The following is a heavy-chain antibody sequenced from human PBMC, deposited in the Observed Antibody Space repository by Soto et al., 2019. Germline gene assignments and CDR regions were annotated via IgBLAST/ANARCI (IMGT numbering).Heavy chain of an antibody. Sequence: GASVKVSCKASGYTFTAYAIHWVRQAPGQSLEWMGWINAGNGDTKYSQNFQGRVTVTKDTSASTAYMELSSLTSEDTAVYYCARDLYPSSAPFYPWGQGTLVTVSS. J-gene: IGHJ5*02. CDR2: INAGNGDT. CDR1: GYTFTAYA. D-gene: IGHD6-6*01. V-gene: IGHV1-3*01. CDR3: ARDLYPSSAPFYP.